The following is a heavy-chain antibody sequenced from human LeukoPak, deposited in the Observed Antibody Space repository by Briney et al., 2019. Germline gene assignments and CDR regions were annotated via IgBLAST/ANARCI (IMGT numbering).Heavy chain of an antibody. V-gene: IGHV4-34*01. J-gene: IGHJ5*02. CDR1: GGSFSGYY. Sequence: PSETLSLTCAVYGGSFSGYYWSWIRQPPGKGLEWIGEINHSGSTNYNPSLKSRVTISVDTSKNQLSLKLSSVTAADTAVYYCARGGVRYFDWLLPRDWFDPWGQGTLVTVSS. CDR3: ARGGVRYFDWLLPRDWFDP. CDR2: INHSGST. D-gene: IGHD3-9*01.